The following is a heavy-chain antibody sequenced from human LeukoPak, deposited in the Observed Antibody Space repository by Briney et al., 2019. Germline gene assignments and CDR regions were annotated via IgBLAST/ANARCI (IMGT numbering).Heavy chain of an antibody. J-gene: IGHJ4*02. CDR1: GFAFSRSW. CDR2: IKQDGSEK. D-gene: IGHD3-3*01. Sequence: GGSLRLSCAASGFAFSRSWMTWIRQAPGKGLEWVANIKQDGSEKYYVDSVKGRFTISRDNARNSLYLQMNSLRAEGTAVYYCALSPSMYYDFWSGYFDYWGQGTLVTVSS. CDR3: ALSPSMYYDFWSGYFDY. V-gene: IGHV3-7*03.